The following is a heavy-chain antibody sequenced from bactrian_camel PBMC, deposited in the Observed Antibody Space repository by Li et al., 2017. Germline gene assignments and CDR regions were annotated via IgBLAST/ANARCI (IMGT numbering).Heavy chain of an antibody. CDR2: RDSDGRT. V-gene: IGHV3S53*01. J-gene: IGHJ4*01. Sequence: HVQLVESGGGSVQPGGSLKLSCATSGHTRSVHLMGWFRQAPGKERDWVAARDSDGRTRYADSVKGRFIISRDNAENMLYLQMNNLTSEDTALYICATGRTGLVGTRGKGTQVTVS. D-gene: IGHD2*01. CDR1: GHTRSVHL.